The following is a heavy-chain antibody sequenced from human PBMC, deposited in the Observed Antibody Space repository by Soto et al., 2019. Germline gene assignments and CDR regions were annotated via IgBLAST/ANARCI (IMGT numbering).Heavy chain of an antibody. CDR2: INHSGST. CDR3: ASLDWYYYYYMDV. V-gene: IGHV4-34*01. Sequence: SETLSLTCAVDGGSFSGYYWSWIRQPPGKGLEWIGEINHSGSTNYNPSLKSRVTISVDTSKNQFSLKLSSVTAADTAVYYCASLDWYYYYYMDVWGKGTTVTVSS. CDR1: GGSFSGYY. D-gene: IGHD3-9*01. J-gene: IGHJ6*03.